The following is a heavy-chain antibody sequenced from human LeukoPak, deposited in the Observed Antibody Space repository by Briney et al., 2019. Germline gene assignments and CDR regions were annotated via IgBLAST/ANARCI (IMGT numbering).Heavy chain of an antibody. CDR3: TSGASGFAY. CDR1: GFTFSSSW. D-gene: IGHD4/OR15-4a*01. J-gene: IGHJ4*01. V-gene: IGHV3-7*02. CDR2: IKPDGSEK. Sequence: GGSLRLSCAASGFTFSSSWMTWVRQAPGKGLEWVANIKPDGSEKYYVNSTGGRFTISRDNAKSSLYLQMNSLRAEDTSVYYCTSGASGFAYWGHGTLVTVSS.